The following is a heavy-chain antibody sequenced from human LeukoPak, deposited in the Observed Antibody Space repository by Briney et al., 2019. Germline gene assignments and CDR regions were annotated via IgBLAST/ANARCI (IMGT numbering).Heavy chain of an antibody. D-gene: IGHD2-15*01. Sequence: GESLKIPCQGSGYSFTSYWIGWVRQMPGKGLEWMGIIYPGDSDTRYSPSFQGQVTISADKSISTAYLQWSSLKASDTAMYYCARYCSGGSCYSEFTFDYWGQGTPVTVSS. CDR2: IYPGDSDT. J-gene: IGHJ4*02. V-gene: IGHV5-51*01. CDR3: ARYCSGGSCYSEFTFDY. CDR1: GYSFTSYW.